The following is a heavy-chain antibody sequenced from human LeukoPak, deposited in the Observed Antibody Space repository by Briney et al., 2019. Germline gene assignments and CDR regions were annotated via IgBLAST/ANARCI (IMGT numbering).Heavy chain of an antibody. D-gene: IGHD6-19*01. V-gene: IGHV3-48*03. CDR2: ISSGSTI. J-gene: IGHJ4*02. CDR1: GFTFSSYE. CDR3: ARESIAVAGAPFDY. Sequence: GGSLRHSCAASGFTFSSYEMNWVRQAPGKGLEWVSYISSGSTIYDADSVKGRFTISRDNAKNSLYLQMNSLRAEDTAVYYCARESIAVAGAPFDYWGQGTLVTVSS.